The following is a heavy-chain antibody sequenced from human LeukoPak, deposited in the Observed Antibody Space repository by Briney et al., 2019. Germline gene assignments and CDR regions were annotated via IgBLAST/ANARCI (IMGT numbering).Heavy chain of an antibody. D-gene: IGHD2/OR15-2a*01. CDR3: ARDWFHAIDY. CDR2: IRSDGSDT. J-gene: IGHJ4*02. Sequence: PGGSLRLSCAASGFTFSDTWMHWVRQAPGEGLVWVSRIRSDGSDTRYAESVKGRFTISRDNAKNTLYLQMNSLRAEDTAVCYYARDWFHAIDYWGQGTLVTVSS. CDR1: GFTFSDTW. V-gene: IGHV3-74*01.